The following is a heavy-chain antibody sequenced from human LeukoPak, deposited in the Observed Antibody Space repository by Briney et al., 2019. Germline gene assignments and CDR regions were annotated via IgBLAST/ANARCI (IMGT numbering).Heavy chain of an antibody. CDR2: IYYSGTT. CDR3: ATSRFGTMIVEDY. D-gene: IGHD3-22*01. J-gene: IGHJ4*02. CDR1: GGSISNYY. Sequence: SETLSLTCTVSGGSISNYYWSWIRQPPRKGLEWIGYIYYSGTTNYSPSLKSRVTISVDRSKNQFSLKLSSVTAADTAVYYCATSRFGTMIVEDYWGQGTLVTVSS. V-gene: IGHV4-59*12.